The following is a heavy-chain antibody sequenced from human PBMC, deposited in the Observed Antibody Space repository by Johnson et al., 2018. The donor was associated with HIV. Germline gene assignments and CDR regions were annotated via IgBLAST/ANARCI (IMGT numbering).Heavy chain of an antibody. D-gene: IGHD6-6*01. J-gene: IGHJ3*02. Sequence: VQLVESGGGVARPGGSLRLSCAASGFTFDDYGMSWVRQAPWQGLEWVSGIDWSGGRTGSADSVKGRFTISRDNDKKLLYLHMYSLRAEDTALYYCVRVMGGYYSSSFGNAFDIWGQGTMVTVSS. V-gene: IGHV3-20*04. CDR3: VRVMGGYYSSSFGNAFDI. CDR2: IDWSGGRT. CDR1: GFTFDDYG.